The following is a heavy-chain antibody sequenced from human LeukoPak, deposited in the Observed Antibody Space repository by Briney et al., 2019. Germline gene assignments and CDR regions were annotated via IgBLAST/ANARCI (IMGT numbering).Heavy chain of an antibody. Sequence: GGSLRLSCAASGFTFSSYGMHWVRQAPGKGLEWVAVISYDGSNKYYADSVKGRFTISRDNSKNTLYLQMNSLRAEDTAEYYCARDLLFGGAIAPLDYWGQGTLVTVSS. J-gene: IGHJ4*02. CDR3: ARDLLFGGAIAPLDY. V-gene: IGHV3-30*03. D-gene: IGHD3-16*02. CDR2: ISYDGSNK. CDR1: GFTFSSYG.